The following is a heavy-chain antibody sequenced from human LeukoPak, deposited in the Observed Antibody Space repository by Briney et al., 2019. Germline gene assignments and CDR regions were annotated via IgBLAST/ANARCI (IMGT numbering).Heavy chain of an antibody. CDR1: GFTFSSYE. J-gene: IGHJ4*02. Sequence: PGGSLRLSCAASGFTFSSYEMDWVRQAPGKGLEWVSYISSSGSTIYYAEAVKGIFTISTDNAKNSLYLQMNSLRAEDTAVYYCASLPVWFLFDYWGQGTLVTVSS. V-gene: IGHV3-48*03. CDR3: ASLPVWFLFDY. CDR2: ISSSGSTI. D-gene: IGHD3-10*01.